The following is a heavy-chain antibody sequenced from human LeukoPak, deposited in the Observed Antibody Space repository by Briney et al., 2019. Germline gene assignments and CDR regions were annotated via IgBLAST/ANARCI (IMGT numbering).Heavy chain of an antibody. J-gene: IGHJ3*02. CDR3: TRDWTARSNAFDI. CDR2: INSDGSST. Sequence: GGSLRLSCAASGFTFSSHYMHWVRQAPGKGLVWISRINSDGSSTNYADSVKGRFTISRDNAKNTLFLQMNSLRAEDTAVYYCTRDWTARSNAFDIWGQGTMVTVSS. CDR1: GFTFSSHY. V-gene: IGHV3-74*01. D-gene: IGHD3/OR15-3a*01.